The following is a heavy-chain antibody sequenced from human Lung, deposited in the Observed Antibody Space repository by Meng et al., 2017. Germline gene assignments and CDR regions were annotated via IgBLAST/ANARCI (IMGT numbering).Heavy chain of an antibody. CDR2: INDSGSS. Sequence: QVQLQQWGAGLLKPSETLSLTCAVYGGAFRDYYWSWFRQTPGKGLEWIGDINDSGSSNSNPSLKSRVTMSVDTTKKQFSLTLNSVTAADTAVYYCARGWLLSPPFYFDFWGRGALVTVSS. CDR3: ARGWLLSPPFYFDF. CDR1: GGAFRDYY. J-gene: IGHJ4*02. D-gene: IGHD4-23*01. V-gene: IGHV4-34*02.